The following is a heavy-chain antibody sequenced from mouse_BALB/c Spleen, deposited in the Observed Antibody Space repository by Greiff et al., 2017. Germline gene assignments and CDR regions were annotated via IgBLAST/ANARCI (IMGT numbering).Heavy chain of an antibody. D-gene: IGHD1-1*01. CDR2: ISSGSSTI. Sequence: EVQGVESGGGLVQPGGSRKLSCAASGFTFSSFGMHWVRQAPEKGLEWVAYISSGSSTIYYADTVKGRFTISRDNPKNTLFLQMTSLRSEDTAMYYCARDYGSGFAYWGQGTLVTVSA. CDR1: GFTFSSFG. V-gene: IGHV5-17*02. J-gene: IGHJ3*01. CDR3: ARDYGSGFAY.